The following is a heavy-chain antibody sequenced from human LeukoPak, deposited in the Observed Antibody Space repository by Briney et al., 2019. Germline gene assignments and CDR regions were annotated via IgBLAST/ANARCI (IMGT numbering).Heavy chain of an antibody. Sequence: GGSLRLSCAASGFTFSSYAMSWVRQAPGKGLEWVSAISGSGGSTYYADSVKGRFTISRDNSKNTLYLQMNSLRAEDTAVYYCAKDSVTAAHYYYYMDVWGKGTTVTVSS. CDR2: ISGSGGST. CDR3: AKDSVTAAHYYYYMDV. CDR1: GFTFSSYA. D-gene: IGHD6-25*01. V-gene: IGHV3-23*01. J-gene: IGHJ6*03.